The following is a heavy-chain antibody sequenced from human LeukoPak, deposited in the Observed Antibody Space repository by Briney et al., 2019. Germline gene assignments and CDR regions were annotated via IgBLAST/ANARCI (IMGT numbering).Heavy chain of an antibody. CDR3: ARERSYYDFWSDHIGKMWVSWFDP. V-gene: IGHV1-2*02. J-gene: IGHJ5*02. CDR1: GYTFTGYY. Sequence: ASVKVSCKASGYTFTGYYMHWVRQAPGQGLEWMGWINPNSGGTNYAQKFQGRVTMTRDTSISTAYMELSRLRSDDTAVYYCARERSYYDFWSDHIGKMWVSWFDPWGQGTLVTVSS. CDR2: INPNSGGT. D-gene: IGHD3-3*01.